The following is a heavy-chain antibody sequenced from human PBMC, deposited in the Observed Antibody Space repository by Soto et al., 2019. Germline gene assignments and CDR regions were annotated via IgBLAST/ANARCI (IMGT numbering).Heavy chain of an antibody. CDR3: AREGGGRDYYGMDV. CDR2: IYYSGST. CDR1: GGSISSYY. V-gene: IGHV4-59*01. Sequence: QVQLQESGPGLVKPSETLSLTCTVSGGSISSYYWSWIRQPPGKGLEWIGYIYYSGSTNYNPSLQSRVTISVDTSKNQFSLKLSSVTAADTAVYYCAREGGGRDYYGMDVWGQGTTVTVSS. J-gene: IGHJ6*02. D-gene: IGHD3-16*01.